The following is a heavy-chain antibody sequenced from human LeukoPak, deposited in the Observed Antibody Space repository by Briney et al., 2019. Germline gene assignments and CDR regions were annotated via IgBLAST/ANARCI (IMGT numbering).Heavy chain of an antibody. D-gene: IGHD3-10*01. CDR1: GFTFDDYA. CDR3: AKDMEYYYGSGSSNFDY. J-gene: IGHJ4*02. V-gene: IGHV3-43*02. CDR2: ISGDGGST. Sequence: GGSLRLSCAASGFTFDDYAMHWVRQAPGKGLEWVSLISGDGGSTYYADSVKRRFTISRDNSKNSLYLQMNSLRTEDTALYYCAKDMEYYYGSGSSNFDYWGQGTLVTVSS.